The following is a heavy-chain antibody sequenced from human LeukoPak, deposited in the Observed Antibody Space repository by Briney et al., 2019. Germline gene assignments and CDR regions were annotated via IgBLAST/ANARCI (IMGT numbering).Heavy chain of an antibody. CDR1: GYTLTELS. Sequence: GASVKVSCKVSGYTLTELSMHWVRQAPGKGLEWMEGFDPEDGETIYAQKFQGRVTMTEDTSTDTAYMELSSLRSEDTAVYYCATDLRGIAAAAPGSFDYWGQGTLVTVSS. CDR2: FDPEDGET. CDR3: ATDLRGIAAAAPGSFDY. V-gene: IGHV1-24*01. J-gene: IGHJ4*02. D-gene: IGHD6-13*01.